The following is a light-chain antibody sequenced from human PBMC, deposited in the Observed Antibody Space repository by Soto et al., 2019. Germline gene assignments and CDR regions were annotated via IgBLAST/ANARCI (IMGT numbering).Light chain of an antibody. Sequence: QSALTQPRSVYGSPGQSVTISCTGTSSDVGAYDYVSWYQQHPGKAPKLLIYHVSKRPSGVPDRFSGSKSGNTASLTISGLQAEDEADYYCCTDAGSYKVFGIGTKLTVL. CDR2: HVS. CDR3: CTDAGSYKV. CDR1: SSDVGAYDY. J-gene: IGLJ1*01. V-gene: IGLV2-11*01.